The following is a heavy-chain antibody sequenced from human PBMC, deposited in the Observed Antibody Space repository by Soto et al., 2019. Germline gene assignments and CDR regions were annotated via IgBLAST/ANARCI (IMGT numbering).Heavy chain of an antibody. Sequence: PGGSLRLSCAVSGFSSSSYAMAWVRQAPGKGLEWVSAISGSGGNTYYADSAKGRFTISRDNSKNTPYLQMNSLRAEDTAVYYCARDPSYDFWSGFDYWGQGILVTVSS. J-gene: IGHJ4*02. D-gene: IGHD3-3*01. CDR2: ISGSGGNT. CDR3: ARDPSYDFWSGFDY. CDR1: GFSSSSYA. V-gene: IGHV3-23*01.